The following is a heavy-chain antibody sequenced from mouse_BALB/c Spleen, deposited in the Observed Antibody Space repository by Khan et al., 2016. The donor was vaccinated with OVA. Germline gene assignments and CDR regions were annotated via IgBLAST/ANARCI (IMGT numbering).Heavy chain of an antibody. J-gene: IGHJ2*01. D-gene: IGHD2-1*01. CDR1: RYTFTDYG. V-gene: IGHV9-1*02. Sequence: QIQLVQSGPELKKPGETVKISCKASRYTFTDYGMNWVKQAPGKGLKWMGWISTYTGQPTYADDFKGRFAFSLETSATTVFLQINNLKNEYMATYYCARSRGNYLLDHWGQGSTLTVSS. CDR3: ARSRGNYLLDH. CDR2: ISTYTGQP.